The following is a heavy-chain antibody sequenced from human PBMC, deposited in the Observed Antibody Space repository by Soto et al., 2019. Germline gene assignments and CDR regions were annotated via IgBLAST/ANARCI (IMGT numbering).Heavy chain of an antibody. CDR2: INQDGRET. V-gene: IGHV3-7*02. CDR1: LLTFSSIW. CDR3: VRNAY. J-gene: IGHJ4*01. Sequence: SLRLSCIMSLLTFSSIWVGWVRLTPGKGLEWVANINQDGRETAYVDSVKGRFTISRDNAKSSFYLQMNSLRAEDTAVYYCVRNAYWGHGTLVTVSS.